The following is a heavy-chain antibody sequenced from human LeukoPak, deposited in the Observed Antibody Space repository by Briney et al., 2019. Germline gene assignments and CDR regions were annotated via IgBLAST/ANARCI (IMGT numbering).Heavy chain of an antibody. V-gene: IGHV4-39*01. CDR1: GGSLSSSSSY. CDR2: IYYSGST. Sequence: SETLSLTCTVSGGSLSSSSSYWGWIRQPPGKGLEWIGCIYYSGSTYYNPPLKSRVTRSVDTSKNQYSLKLSSVTAADTAVYYCASYYGDYGVSYYYYMDVWGKGTTVTVSS. CDR3: ASYYGDYGVSYYYYMDV. D-gene: IGHD4-17*01. J-gene: IGHJ6*03.